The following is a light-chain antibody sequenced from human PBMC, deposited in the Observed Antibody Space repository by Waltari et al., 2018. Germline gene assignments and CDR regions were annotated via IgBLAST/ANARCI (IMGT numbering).Light chain of an antibody. J-gene: IGLJ2*01. Sequence: QSVLTQPASVSGSPGQSITTSCTGTRSDFGAYNFFPWFQQLPGQAPRLLISEATNRPSGVSYRFSGSKSGNTASLSISDLQAEDEADYYCCSYVGGSRVLFGGGTKLTV. CDR1: RSDFGAYNF. V-gene: IGLV2-23*01. CDR3: CSYVGGSRVL. CDR2: EAT.